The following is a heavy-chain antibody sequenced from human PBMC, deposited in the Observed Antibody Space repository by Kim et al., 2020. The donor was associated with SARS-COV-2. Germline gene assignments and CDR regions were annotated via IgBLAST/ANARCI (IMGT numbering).Heavy chain of an antibody. J-gene: IGHJ4*02. Sequence: ADSAKGRFTISRDNSKNTLYLQMNSLRAEDTAVYYCAKDLGAHTTIFGGGWGQGTLVTVSS. D-gene: IGHD3-3*01. CDR3: AKDLGAHTTIFGGG. V-gene: IGHV3-30*02.